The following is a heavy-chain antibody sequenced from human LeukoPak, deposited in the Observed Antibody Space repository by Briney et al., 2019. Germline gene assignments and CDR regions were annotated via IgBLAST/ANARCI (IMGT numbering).Heavy chain of an antibody. CDR2: ISSSSSYI. Sequence: GGSLRLSCAASGFTFSSYSMNWVRQAPGKGLEWVSSISSSSSYIYYADSVKGRFTISRDNAKNSLYLQMNSLRAEDTAVYYCARAGYSSGYDILTGYYGGLNFDYWGQGTMVTVSS. V-gene: IGHV3-21*01. CDR3: ARAGYSSGYDILTGYYGGLNFDY. J-gene: IGHJ4*02. D-gene: IGHD3-9*01. CDR1: GFTFSSYS.